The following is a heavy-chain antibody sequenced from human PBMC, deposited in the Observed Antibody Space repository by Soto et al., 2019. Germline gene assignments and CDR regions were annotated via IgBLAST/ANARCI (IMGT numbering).Heavy chain of an antibody. CDR2: IYYSGST. V-gene: IGHV4-59*08. Sequence: SETLSLTCTVSGGSISSYYWSWIRQPPGKGLEWIGYIYYSGSTNYNPSLKSRVTISVDTSKNQFSLKLSSVTAADTAVYYCARQDYGANAEYFQHWGQGTLVTVSS. CDR3: ARQDYGANAEYFQH. D-gene: IGHD4-17*01. J-gene: IGHJ1*01. CDR1: GGSISSYY.